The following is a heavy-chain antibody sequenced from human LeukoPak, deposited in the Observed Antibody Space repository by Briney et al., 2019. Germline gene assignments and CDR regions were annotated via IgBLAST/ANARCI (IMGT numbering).Heavy chain of an antibody. J-gene: IGHJ6*03. V-gene: IGHV4-59*01. Sequence: PSETLSLTCTVSGGSISSYYWSWIRQPPGKGLEWIGYIYYSGSTSYNPSLKSRVTISVDTSKNQFSLKLSSVTAADTAVYYCARGVDTAMVMGLDYYYYYMDVWGKGTTVTVSS. CDR3: ARGVDTAMVMGLDYYYYYMDV. CDR2: IYYSGST. D-gene: IGHD5-18*01. CDR1: GGSISSYY.